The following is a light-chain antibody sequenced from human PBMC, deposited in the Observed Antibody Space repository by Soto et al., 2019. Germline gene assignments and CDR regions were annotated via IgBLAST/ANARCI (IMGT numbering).Light chain of an antibody. CDR1: SSNIGSNY. CDR2: RNN. CDR3: AAWDDSLSGYV. V-gene: IGLV1-47*01. J-gene: IGLJ1*01. Sequence: QSVLTQPPSASGTPGQRVTISCSGSSSNIGSNYVYWYQQLPGTAPKLLIYRNNQRPSGVPDRFSGSKSGTSASLAMSGLRSEDEADYYCAAWDDSLSGYVFGTGTKLTAL.